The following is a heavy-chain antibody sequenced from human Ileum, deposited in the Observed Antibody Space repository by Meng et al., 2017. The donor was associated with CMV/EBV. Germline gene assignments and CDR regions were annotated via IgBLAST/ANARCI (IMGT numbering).Heavy chain of an antibody. J-gene: IGHJ4*02. D-gene: IGHD1-26*01. CDR3: ARDGLSGRYFDY. Sequence: QVQLVQSGSELKKPGASVTVSCKASGYNFTGHNIIWVRQAPGQGPEWMGWIDTSTGNPTYAQGFIGRFVFFFDMSVSTTYVQISSLKAEDTAVYYCARDGLSGRYFDYWGQGTLVTVSS. CDR1: GYNFTGHN. CDR2: IDTSTGNP. V-gene: IGHV7-4-1*02.